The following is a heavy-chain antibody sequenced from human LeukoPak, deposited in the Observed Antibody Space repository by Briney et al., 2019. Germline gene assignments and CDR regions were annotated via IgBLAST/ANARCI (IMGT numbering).Heavy chain of an antibody. CDR3: AKDIATGNRLYYFDY. CDR2: ISWNSGSI. J-gene: IGHJ4*02. Sequence: PGGSLRLSCAASGFTFDDYAMHWVRQAPGKGLEWVSGISWNSGSIGYADSVKGRFTISRDNAKNSLYLQMNSLRAEDTALYYCAKDIATGNRLYYFDYWGQETLVTVSS. D-gene: IGHD1-14*01. V-gene: IGHV3-9*01. CDR1: GFTFDDYA.